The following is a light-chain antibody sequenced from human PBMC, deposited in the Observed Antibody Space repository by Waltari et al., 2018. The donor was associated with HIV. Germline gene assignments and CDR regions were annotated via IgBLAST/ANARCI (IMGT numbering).Light chain of an antibody. J-gene: IGLJ1*01. V-gene: IGLV2-14*01. CDR3: SSYTSTSTGV. Sequence: QSALTQPASVSGSPGQSITISCPGTSSDVGGYNYVSWDQQHPGKAPKFMIYEVSNRPSGVSKRFSGSKSGNTASLTISGLQAEDEADYYCSSYTSTSTGVFGTGTKVTVL. CDR2: EVS. CDR1: SSDVGGYNY.